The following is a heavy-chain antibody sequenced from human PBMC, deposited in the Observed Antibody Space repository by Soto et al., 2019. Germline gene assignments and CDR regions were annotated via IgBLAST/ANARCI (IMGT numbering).Heavy chain of an antibody. CDR2: IIPIFGTA. CDR3: ASSGYSSGLEAFDI. V-gene: IGHV1-69*12. CDR1: GGTFSSYA. Sequence: QVQLVQSGAEVKKPGSSVKVSCKASGGTFSSYAISWVRQAPGQGLEWMGGIIPIFGTANYAQKFQGRVTITADESTCTSDMELSSLRAEDTAVYYCASSGYSSGLEAFDIWGQGTMVTVSS. D-gene: IGHD6-19*01. J-gene: IGHJ3*02.